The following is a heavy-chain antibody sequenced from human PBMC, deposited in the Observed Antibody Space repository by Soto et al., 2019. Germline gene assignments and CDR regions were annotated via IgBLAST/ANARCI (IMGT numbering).Heavy chain of an antibody. J-gene: IGHJ6*02. CDR2: IYPGDSDT. V-gene: IGHV5-51*01. Sequence: GESLKISCKGSGYSFTSYWIGWVRQMPGKGLEWMGIIYPGDSDTRYSPSFQGQVTISADKSISTAYLQWSSLKASDTAMYYCARSRVTTVRGVPRNLYGMDVWGQGTTVTVSS. CDR1: GYSFTSYW. D-gene: IGHD3-10*01. CDR3: ARSRVTTVRGVPRNLYGMDV.